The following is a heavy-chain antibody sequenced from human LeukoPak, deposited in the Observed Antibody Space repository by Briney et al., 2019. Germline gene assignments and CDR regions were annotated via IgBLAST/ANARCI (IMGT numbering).Heavy chain of an antibody. Sequence: SEALSLTCTVSGGSISSYYWSWIRQPPGKGLEWIGYIYYSGSTNYNPSLKSRVTISVDTSKNQFSLKLSSVTAADTAVYYCARMVVTAPYYYYYGMDVWGQGTTVTVSS. CDR2: IYYSGST. CDR3: ARMVVTAPYYYYYGMDV. D-gene: IGHD2-21*02. V-gene: IGHV4-59*01. CDR1: GGSISSYY. J-gene: IGHJ6*02.